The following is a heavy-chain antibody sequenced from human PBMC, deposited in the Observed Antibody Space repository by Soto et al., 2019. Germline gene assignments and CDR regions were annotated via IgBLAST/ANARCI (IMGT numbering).Heavy chain of an antibody. Sequence: GGSLRLSCAASGFTFGNYAMSWVRQAPGKGLEWVSAIAASGATTYYADSVKGRLTVSRDNSKNTLYLQMNSLRAEDTAVYYCAKDRGGSGWRFDYWGQGTLVTVSS. CDR2: IAASGATT. V-gene: IGHV3-23*01. CDR3: AKDRGGSGWRFDY. CDR1: GFTFGNYA. J-gene: IGHJ4*02. D-gene: IGHD6-19*01.